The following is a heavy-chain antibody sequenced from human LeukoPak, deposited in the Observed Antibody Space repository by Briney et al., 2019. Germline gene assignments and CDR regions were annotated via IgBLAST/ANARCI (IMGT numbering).Heavy chain of an antibody. CDR1: GFTFSSYW. Sequence: HGGSLRLPCAASGFTFSSYWMHWVRQAPGKGLVGVSRINSDGSSTSYADSVKGRFTISRDNAKNTLYLQMNSLRAEDTALYYCARGGRWAQDAFDIWGQGTMVTVSS. J-gene: IGHJ3*02. V-gene: IGHV3-74*01. D-gene: IGHD3-16*01. CDR3: ARGGRWAQDAFDI. CDR2: INSDGSST.